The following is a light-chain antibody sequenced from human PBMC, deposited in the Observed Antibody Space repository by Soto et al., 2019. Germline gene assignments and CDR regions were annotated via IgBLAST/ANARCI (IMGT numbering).Light chain of an antibody. V-gene: IGKV1-5*03. CDR3: QQYNDFQYT. CDR2: KAT. Sequence: DIQMTQSPSTLSASVGDGVTITCRASQGIGSWLAWYQQKPGKAPKLLIYKATNLQSGVPSRFSGSGSGTCFSLTIRSLQPVDSATYFCQQYNDFQYTFGPGTKLEI. J-gene: IGKJ2*01. CDR1: QGIGSW.